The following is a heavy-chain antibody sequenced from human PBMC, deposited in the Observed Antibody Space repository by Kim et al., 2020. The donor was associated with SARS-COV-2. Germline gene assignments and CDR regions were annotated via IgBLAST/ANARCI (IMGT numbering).Heavy chain of an antibody. V-gene: IGHV4-39*01. CDR3: ARRVYSGYVG. D-gene: IGHD5-12*01. Sequence: SETLSLTCTVSGGSISSSSYYWGWIRQPPGKGLEWIGSIYYSGSTYYNPSLKSRVTISVDTSKNQFSLKLSSVTAADTAVYYCARRVYSGYVGWGQGTLVTVSS. CDR1: GGSISSSSYY. CDR2: IYYSGST. J-gene: IGHJ4*02.